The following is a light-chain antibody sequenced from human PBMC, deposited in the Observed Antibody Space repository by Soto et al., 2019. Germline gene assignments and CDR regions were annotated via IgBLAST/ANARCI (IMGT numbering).Light chain of an antibody. J-gene: IGKJ4*01. CDR2: AAS. Sequence: IQMTQSPSSLSASVGDRVTITFRASQSISSYLNWYQQKPGKAPKLLIYAASSLQSGVPSRFSGSGSVTDFTLTISGLQPEDVATYYCLQDNNYPLTFGGGTKVDIK. CDR3: LQDNNYPLT. V-gene: IGKV1-6*01. CDR1: QSISSY.